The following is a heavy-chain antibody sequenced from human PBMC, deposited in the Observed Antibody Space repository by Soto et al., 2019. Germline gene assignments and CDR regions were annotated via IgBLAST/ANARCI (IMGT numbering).Heavy chain of an antibody. V-gene: IGHV4-34*01. CDR3: ARRRDSSGYYPRYYYGMDV. J-gene: IGHJ6*02. CDR2: INHSGST. D-gene: IGHD3-22*01. Sequence: RQPPGKGLEWIGEINHSGSTNYNPSLKSRVTISVDTSKNQFSLKLSSVTAADTAVYYCARRRDSSGYYPRYYYGMDVWGQGTTVTVSS.